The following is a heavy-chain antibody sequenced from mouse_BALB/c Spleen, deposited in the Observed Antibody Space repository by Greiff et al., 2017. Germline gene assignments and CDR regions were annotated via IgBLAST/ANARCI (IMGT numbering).Heavy chain of an antibody. V-gene: IGHV1-7*01. CDR3: ARWGAGY. J-gene: IGHJ2*01. CDR2: INPSTGYT. Sequence: QVQLQQSGAELAKPGASVKMSCKASGYTFTSYWMHWVKQRPGQGLEWIGYINPSTGYTEYNQKFKDKATLAADKSSSTAYMQLSSLTSEDSAVYYCARWGAGYWGQGTTLTVSS. CDR1: GYTFTSYW. D-gene: IGHD3-3*01.